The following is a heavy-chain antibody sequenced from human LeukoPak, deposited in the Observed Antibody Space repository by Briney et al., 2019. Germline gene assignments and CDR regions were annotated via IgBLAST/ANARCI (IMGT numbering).Heavy chain of an antibody. CDR3: ARAPRVPAARIIYGMDV. CDR2: IYYSGST. J-gene: IGHJ6*04. V-gene: IGHV4-59*01. D-gene: IGHD2-2*01. Sequence: PSETLSLTCTVSGGSISSYYWSWIRQPPGKGLEWIGYIYYSGSTNYNPSLKSRVTISVDTSKNQFSLKLSSVTAADTAVYYCARAPRVPAARIIYGMDVWGKGTTVTVSS. CDR1: GGSISSYY.